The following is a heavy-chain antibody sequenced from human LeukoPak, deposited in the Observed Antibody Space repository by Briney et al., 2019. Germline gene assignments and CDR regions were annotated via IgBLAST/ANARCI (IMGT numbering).Heavy chain of an antibody. CDR2: INHSGST. CDR3: ARVFMGFDY. CDR1: GGSFSGYY. Sequence: SETLSLTCAVYGGSFSGYYWSWIRQPPGKGLEWIGEINHSGSTNYNPSLKSRVTISVDTSKNQFSLKLSSVTAADTAVYYCARVFMGFDYWGQGTLVTVSS. D-gene: IGHD3-10*01. J-gene: IGHJ4*02. V-gene: IGHV4-34*01.